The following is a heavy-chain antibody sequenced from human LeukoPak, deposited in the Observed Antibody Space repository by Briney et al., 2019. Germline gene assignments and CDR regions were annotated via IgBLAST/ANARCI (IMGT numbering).Heavy chain of an antibody. J-gene: IGHJ6*03. Sequence: ASVKVSCKASGYTFTSYGISWVRQAPGQGLEWRGWISAYNGNTNYAQKLQGRVTMTTDTSTSTAYMELRSLRSDDTAVYYCAREGVVVVPAARYYYYYYYMDVWGKGTTVTVSS. CDR1: GYTFTSYG. D-gene: IGHD2-2*01. CDR2: ISAYNGNT. CDR3: AREGVVVVPAARYYYYYYYMDV. V-gene: IGHV1-18*01.